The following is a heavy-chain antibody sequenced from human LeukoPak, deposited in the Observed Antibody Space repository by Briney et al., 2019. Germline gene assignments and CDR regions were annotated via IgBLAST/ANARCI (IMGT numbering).Heavy chain of an antibody. D-gene: IGHD6-13*01. CDR1: GFTFGDYA. J-gene: IGHJ6*03. Sequence: GGSLRLSCTASGFTFGDYAMSWFRQAPGKGLEWVGFIRSKAYGGTTEYAASVKGRFTISRDDSKSIAYLQMNSLKTEDTAVNYCTRVGSQDYYYYMDVWGKGTTVTVSS. CDR2: IRSKAYGGTT. V-gene: IGHV3-49*03. CDR3: TRVGSQDYYYYMDV.